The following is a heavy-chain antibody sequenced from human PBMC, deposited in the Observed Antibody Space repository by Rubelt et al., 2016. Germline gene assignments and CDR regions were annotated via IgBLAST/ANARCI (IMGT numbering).Heavy chain of an antibody. D-gene: IGHD3-16*01. CDR3: ARAHDYVYRD. CDR1: GYTFTTYY. J-gene: IGHJ4*02. CDR2: INPNNGVT. Sequence: QVQLVQSGAEVKKPGASVKVSCKASGYTFTTYYMHWVRQAPGQGLEWMGRINPNNGVTNYAQKFPGRVTMTRETYRSTDYMGRGRLTSDDTAVYYCARAHDYVYRDWGQGTLVTVSS. V-gene: IGHV1-2*06.